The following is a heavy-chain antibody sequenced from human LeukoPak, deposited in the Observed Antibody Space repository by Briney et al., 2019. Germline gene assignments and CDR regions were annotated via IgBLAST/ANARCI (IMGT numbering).Heavy chain of an antibody. Sequence: SETLSLTCTVSGGSISSYYWSWIRQPPGKGLEWIGYIHYSGSTHYNPSLKSRVTISVDTSKNQVSLKLRSVTAADTAVYYCARDSGFYDSSGQNYFGDNAFDIWGQGTMVTVSS. J-gene: IGHJ3*02. CDR3: ARDSGFYDSSGQNYFGDNAFDI. CDR2: IHYSGST. V-gene: IGHV4-59*01. CDR1: GGSISSYY. D-gene: IGHD3-22*01.